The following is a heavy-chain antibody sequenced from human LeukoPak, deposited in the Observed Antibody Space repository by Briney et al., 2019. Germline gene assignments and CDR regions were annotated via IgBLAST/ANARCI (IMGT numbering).Heavy chain of an antibody. V-gene: IGHV3-30-3*01. Sequence: PGRSLRLSCAASGFTFSSYSMHWVRQAPGKGLEWVAVISYDGNNKFYADSVKGRFTISRDNSMNTLSLQMNSLRAEDTAVYYCAREGVPGGLNYWGQGSLVTVSS. D-gene: IGHD2-8*02. CDR2: ISYDGNNK. CDR3: AREGVPGGLNY. J-gene: IGHJ4*02. CDR1: GFTFSSYS.